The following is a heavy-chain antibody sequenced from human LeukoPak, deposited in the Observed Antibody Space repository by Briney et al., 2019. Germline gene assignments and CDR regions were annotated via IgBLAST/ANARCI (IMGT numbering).Heavy chain of an antibody. CDR3: ARRMESADY. CDR2: IYNSGIT. V-gene: IGHV4-39*01. CDR1: GDSISSSSYY. J-gene: IGHJ4*02. D-gene: IGHD1-1*01. Sequence: PSETLSLTCTVSGDSISSSSYYWGWIRQPPGKGLEWIGSIYNSGITYYNPSLKSRVTMSVDTSKDQFSLKLSSVTATDTAVYYCARRMESADYWGQGTLVTVSS.